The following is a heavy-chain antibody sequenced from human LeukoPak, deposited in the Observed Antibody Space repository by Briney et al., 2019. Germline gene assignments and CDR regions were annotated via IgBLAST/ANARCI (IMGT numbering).Heavy chain of an antibody. CDR3: ARALGYCSGGSCYHEAFDI. D-gene: IGHD2-15*01. CDR1: GGSISSYY. J-gene: IGHJ3*02. Sequence: PSETLSLTCTVSGGSISSYYWSWIRQPPGKGLEWIGYIHYSGSTNHNPSLKSRVTISVDTSKNQFSLKLSSVTAADTAVYYCARALGYCSGGSCYHEAFDIWGQGTMVTVSS. CDR2: IHYSGST. V-gene: IGHV4-59*08.